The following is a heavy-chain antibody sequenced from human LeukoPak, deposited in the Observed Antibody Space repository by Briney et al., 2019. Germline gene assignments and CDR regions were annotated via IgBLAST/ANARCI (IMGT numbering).Heavy chain of an antibody. D-gene: IGHD6-6*01. CDR2: ISGSGGST. V-gene: IGHV3-23*01. Sequence: GGSLRLSCAAAGFTFSSYAMSWVRQAPGEGLECVSAISGSGGSTSSADSVKGRFTISRDNSKNTLYLQMNSLRAEDTAVYHCAKDRGSSTDWGQGTLVTVSS. J-gene: IGHJ4*02. CDR1: GFTFSSYA. CDR3: AKDRGSSTD.